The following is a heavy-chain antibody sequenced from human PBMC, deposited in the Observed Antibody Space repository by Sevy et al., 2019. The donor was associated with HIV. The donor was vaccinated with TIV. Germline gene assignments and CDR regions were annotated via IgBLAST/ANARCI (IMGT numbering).Heavy chain of an antibody. CDR2: IYYNGHI. J-gene: IGHJ4*02. CDR3: AGEDAWGRGYS. V-gene: IGHV4-59*08. Sequence: SETLSLTCTVSGGSITSLYWNWIRQPPGKGLEWIANIYYNGHINYNPSLKSRVTLLLDTSTNQFSLRLSSVTAADTAMYYCAGEDAWGRGYSWGQGTLVTVSS. CDR1: GGSITSLY. D-gene: IGHD1-26*01.